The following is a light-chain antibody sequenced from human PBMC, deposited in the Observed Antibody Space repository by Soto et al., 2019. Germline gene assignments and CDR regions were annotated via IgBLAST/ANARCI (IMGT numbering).Light chain of an antibody. V-gene: IGLV2-14*01. CDR1: SSDVGSYNY. J-gene: IGLJ2*01. CDR2: DVS. Sequence: QSALTQPASVSGSPGQSINISCTGTSSDVGSYNYVSWYQHHPGKAPKLIISDVSNRPSGVSNRFSASTSGNTASLTISGLQADDDADYYCSSYTTSSTQVFGGGTKLTVL. CDR3: SSYTTSSTQV.